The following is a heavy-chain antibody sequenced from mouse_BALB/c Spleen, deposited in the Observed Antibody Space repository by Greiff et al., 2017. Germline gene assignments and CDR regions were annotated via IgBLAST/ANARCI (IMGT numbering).Heavy chain of an antibody. CDR2: IDPANGNT. Sequence: EVQLQQSGAELVKPGASVKLSCTASGFNIKDTYMHWVKQRPEQGLEWIGRIDPANGNTKYDPKFQGKATITADTSSNTAYLQLSSLTSEDTAVYYCASPYRYPFDYWGQGTTRTVSS. CDR3: ASPYRYPFDY. CDR1: GFNIKDTY. D-gene: IGHD2-14*01. J-gene: IGHJ2*01. V-gene: IGHV14-3*02.